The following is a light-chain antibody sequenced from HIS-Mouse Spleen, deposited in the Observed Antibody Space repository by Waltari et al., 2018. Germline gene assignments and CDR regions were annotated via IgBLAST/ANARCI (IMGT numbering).Light chain of an antibody. J-gene: IGLJ3*02. CDR2: EGS. V-gene: IGLV2-23*01. CDR3: CSYAGSSTLV. Sequence: QSALTQPASVSGSPGQSITISCTGTSTAVGSYHLFSWYQQHPGKAPKPRIYEGSKRPSGVSNRFSGSKSGNTASLTISGLQAEDEADYYCCSYAGSSTLVFGGGTKLTVL. CDR1: STAVGSYHL.